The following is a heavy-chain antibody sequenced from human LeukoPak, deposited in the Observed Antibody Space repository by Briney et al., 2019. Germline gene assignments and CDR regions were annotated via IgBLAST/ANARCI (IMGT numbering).Heavy chain of an antibody. CDR2: IYYSGTT. J-gene: IGHJ4*02. CDR3: ARHSGASPHYFDY. D-gene: IGHD1-26*01. CDR1: GASISSYY. Sequence: SETLSLTCSVSGASISSYYWSWIRQPPGKGLEWIGFIYYSGTTHYNPSLKSRVTMSVATSNNQFSPRLSSVTAADTAIYYCARHSGASPHYFDYWGQGALVTVSS. V-gene: IGHV4-59*08.